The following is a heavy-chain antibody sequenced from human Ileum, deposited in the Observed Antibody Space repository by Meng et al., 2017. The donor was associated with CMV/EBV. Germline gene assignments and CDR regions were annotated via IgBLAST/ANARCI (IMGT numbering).Heavy chain of an antibody. D-gene: IGHD4-17*01. CDR3: ARELRYGDYYFDS. J-gene: IGHJ4*02. V-gene: IGHV4-30-4*08. Sequence: QVQLQEPGPGLVKSSQTLSLTCNVSGDSIISDDHYWSWIRQPPGKGLEWIGYVFYSGSTYYNPSLMSRVTISVDTSKNQFSLRLSSVTAADTAVYYCARELRYGDYYFDSWGQGTLVTVSS. CDR2: VFYSGST. CDR1: GDSIISDDHY.